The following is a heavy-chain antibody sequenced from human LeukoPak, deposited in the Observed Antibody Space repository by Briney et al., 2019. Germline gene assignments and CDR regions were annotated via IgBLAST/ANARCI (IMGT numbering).Heavy chain of an antibody. D-gene: IGHD3-22*01. CDR2: INPNSGGT. Sequence: ASVKVSCKASGYTFTFYYMHWVRQAPGQGLELMGWINPNSGGTNYAQKFQGRVTMTRDTAISTAYMDLSRLRSDDTAVYYCARDYYDSSAYSRPGYWGQGNLVTVSS. CDR3: ARDYYDSSAYSRPGY. V-gene: IGHV1-2*02. J-gene: IGHJ4*02. CDR1: GYTFTFYY.